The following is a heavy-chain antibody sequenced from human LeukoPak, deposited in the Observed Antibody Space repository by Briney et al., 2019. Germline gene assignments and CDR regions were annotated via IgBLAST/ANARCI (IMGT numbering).Heavy chain of an antibody. V-gene: IGHV4-59*01. CDR1: VGSIRRYC. Sequence: SETLSLTCTVCVGSIRRYCWSWLRQPPGKGLEWIGYIYYSGSTNYNPSLKSRVTISVDTSNNQFSLKLSSVTAADTAVYYCARSNYHVWYFVLCVRGTLVTVSS. CDR3: ARSNYHVWYFVL. J-gene: IGHJ2*01. D-gene: IGHD1-7*01. CDR2: IYYSGST.